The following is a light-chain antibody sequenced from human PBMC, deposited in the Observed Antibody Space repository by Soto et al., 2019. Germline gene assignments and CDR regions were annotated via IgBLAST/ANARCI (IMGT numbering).Light chain of an antibody. Sequence: DIQMTQSPSSLSASVGDRVTITCRASQSISNYLNWYQQKPGKAPELLIYAASSLQSGVPSRFSGSESGTDFSLTISSLQPEDFATYYCQQSYSTLMYTFGQGTKLEIK. CDR2: AAS. J-gene: IGKJ2*01. V-gene: IGKV1-39*01. CDR1: QSISNY. CDR3: QQSYSTLMYT.